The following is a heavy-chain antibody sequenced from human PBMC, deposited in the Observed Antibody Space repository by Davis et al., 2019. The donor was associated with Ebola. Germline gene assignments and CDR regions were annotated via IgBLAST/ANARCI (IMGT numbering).Heavy chain of an antibody. CDR2: ISSRSSYI. CDR3: ARASGYSGYDFSPSDC. D-gene: IGHD5-12*01. Sequence: GESLKISCAASGFTFSSYSMNWVRQAPGKGLEWVSSISSRSSYIYYADSVKGRFTISRDNAKNSLYLQMNSLRAEDTAVYYCARASGYSGYDFSPSDCWGQGTLVTVSS. J-gene: IGHJ4*02. V-gene: IGHV3-21*01. CDR1: GFTFSSYS.